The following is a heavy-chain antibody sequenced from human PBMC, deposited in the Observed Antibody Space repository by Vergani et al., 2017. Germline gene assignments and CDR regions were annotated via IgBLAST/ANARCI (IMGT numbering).Heavy chain of an antibody. D-gene: IGHD1-14*01. CDR1: GFTFNQYG. CDR2: TWYDGNNK. J-gene: IGHJ5*02. CDR3: ARDFRLLYNRFDP. V-gene: IGHV3-33*01. Sequence: QVQLVKSGGAVVQPARSLRLSCAASGFTFNQYGMPWFRQAPGEGLEWVAVTWYDGNNKQYADSVKGRFTISIDTSKSTIYLQMNSLRDEDTGVYYCARDFRLLYNRFDPWGQGTLVTVSS.